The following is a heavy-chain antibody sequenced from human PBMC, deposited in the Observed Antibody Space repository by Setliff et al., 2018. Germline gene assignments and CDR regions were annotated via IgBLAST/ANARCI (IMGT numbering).Heavy chain of an antibody. CDR1: GYSISSGYH. J-gene: IGHJ4*02. CDR3: ARTGTYRYFDY. D-gene: IGHD1-1*01. CDR2: IYHSGST. Sequence: SETLSLTCAVSGYSISSGYHWAWIRQLPGKGLEWIGTIYHSGSTYYNASLKSRLTISVDTSKNQFSLKLRSVTAADTAVYYCARTGTYRYFDYWGQGALVTVSS. V-gene: IGHV4-38-2*01.